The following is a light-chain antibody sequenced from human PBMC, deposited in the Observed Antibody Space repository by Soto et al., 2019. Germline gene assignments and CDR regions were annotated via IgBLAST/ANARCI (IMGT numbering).Light chain of an antibody. CDR2: DAF. CDR1: QSINNW. V-gene: IGKV1-5*01. J-gene: IGKJ4*01. CDR3: QQYKTYSLT. Sequence: DIQMTQSPSTLSASVGDRVTITCRASQSINNWLAWYQQKPGKAPKLLIFDAFSLESGVPFRFSGSGFGTEFTLTIRSMQPDDSANYYCQQYKTYSLTFGGGTKVDIK.